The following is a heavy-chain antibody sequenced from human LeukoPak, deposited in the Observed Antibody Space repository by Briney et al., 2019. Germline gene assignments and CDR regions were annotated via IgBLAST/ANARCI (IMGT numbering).Heavy chain of an antibody. CDR1: GGSISSYY. J-gene: IGHJ6*02. Sequence: SETLSLTCTVSGGSISSYYWNWIRQPPGKALEWIGYIYYSGSTNYNPSLKSRVTISVDTSKNQFSLKLSSVTAADTAVYYCAGGCSSTSCDPYYYYAMDVWGQGTTVTVSS. D-gene: IGHD2-2*01. CDR3: AGGCSSTSCDPYYYYAMDV. V-gene: IGHV4-59*01. CDR2: IYYSGST.